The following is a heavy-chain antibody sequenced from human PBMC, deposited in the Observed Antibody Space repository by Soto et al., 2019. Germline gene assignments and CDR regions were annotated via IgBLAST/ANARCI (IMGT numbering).Heavy chain of an antibody. Sequence: PGGSLILSCAASGFTFSSYAMSWVRQAPGKGLEWVSAISGSGGSTYYADSVKGRFTISRDNSKNTLYLQMNSLRAEDTAVYYCAKSIVVVPAATEQYFDYWGQGTLVTVSS. CDR3: AKSIVVVPAATEQYFDY. CDR2: ISGSGGST. D-gene: IGHD2-2*01. V-gene: IGHV3-23*01. J-gene: IGHJ4*02. CDR1: GFTFSSYA.